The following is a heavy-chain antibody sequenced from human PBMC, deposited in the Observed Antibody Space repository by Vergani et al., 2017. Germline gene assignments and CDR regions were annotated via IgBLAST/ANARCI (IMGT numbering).Heavy chain of an antibody. CDR1: GGTFSSYA. CDR2: IIPIFGTA. J-gene: IGHJ5*02. Sequence: QVQLVQSGAEVKKPGSSVKVSCKASGGTFSSYAISWVRQAPGQGLEWMGGIIPIFGTANYAQKVQGRVTITADKSTSTAYMGLSSLRSEDTGVYYCATEDRRSGGGYRWFDPWGQGTLVTVSS. D-gene: IGHD6-19*01. V-gene: IGHV1-69*06. CDR3: ATEDRRSGGGYRWFDP.